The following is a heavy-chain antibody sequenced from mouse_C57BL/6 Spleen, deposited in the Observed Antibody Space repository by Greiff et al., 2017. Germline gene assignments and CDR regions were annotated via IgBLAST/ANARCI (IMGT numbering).Heavy chain of an antibody. V-gene: IGHV1-42*01. CDR3: ARGDDYEDYAMDY. CDR1: GYSFTGYY. CDR2: INPSTGGT. D-gene: IGHD2-4*01. Sequence: VQLQQSGPELVKPGASVKISCKASGYSFTGYYMNWVKQSPEKSLEWIGEINPSTGGTTYNQKFKAKATLTVDKSSSTAYMQLKSLTSEDSAVYYCARGDDYEDYAMDYWGQGTSVTVSS. J-gene: IGHJ4*01.